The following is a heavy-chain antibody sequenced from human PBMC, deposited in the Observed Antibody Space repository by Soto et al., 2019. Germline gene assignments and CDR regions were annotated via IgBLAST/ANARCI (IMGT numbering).Heavy chain of an antibody. CDR3: ARLGSSGWYQGSYFDY. J-gene: IGHJ4*02. V-gene: IGHV4-39*01. D-gene: IGHD6-19*01. Sequence: KASETLSLTCIVSGGSITRNNHYWGWIRQSPGKGLEWIGSILYSGSTNYNPSLKSRVTLSVETSKNQFSLKMSSVTAADTALYYCARLGSSGWYQGSYFDYWGQGTLVTVSS. CDR1: GGSITRNNHY. CDR2: ILYSGST.